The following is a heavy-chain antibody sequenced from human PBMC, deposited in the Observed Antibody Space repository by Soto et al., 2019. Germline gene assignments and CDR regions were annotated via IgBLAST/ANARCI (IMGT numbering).Heavy chain of an antibody. Sequence: EVQLLESGGGLVQPGGSLRLSCVASGFAFSTHAMSWVRQAPGKGLEWVSTFSGSGGNIYYAESVKGRLTISRDDSKTTLYLQMDSLRVEDTAVYYCAKDPTRTVGPLAMDVWGQGTTVTVSS. CDR2: FSGSGGNI. J-gene: IGHJ6*02. CDR3: AKDPTRTVGPLAMDV. CDR1: GFAFSTHA. D-gene: IGHD1-26*01. V-gene: IGHV3-23*01.